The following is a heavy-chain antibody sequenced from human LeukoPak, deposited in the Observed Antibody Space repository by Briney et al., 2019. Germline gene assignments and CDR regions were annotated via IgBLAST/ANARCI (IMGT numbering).Heavy chain of an antibody. V-gene: IGHV4-4*07. CDR1: GGSINTYF. CDR2: IYPSGGT. D-gene: IGHD1-1*01. J-gene: IGHJ4*02. Sequence: SETLSLTCTVSGGSINTYFWTWIRQPAGKGLQWIGRIYPSGGTNYSPSLKSRLTMSVDTSNNQFSLKLSSVTAADTAVYYCARDRYGGIIDSWGQGTLVSVSS. CDR3: ARDRYGGIIDS.